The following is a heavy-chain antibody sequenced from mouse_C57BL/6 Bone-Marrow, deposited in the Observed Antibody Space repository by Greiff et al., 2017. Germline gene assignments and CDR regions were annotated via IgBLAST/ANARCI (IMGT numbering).Heavy chain of an antibody. D-gene: IGHD2-1*01. CDR2: IDPSDSYT. J-gene: IGHJ2*01. CDR3: ARGIYRFDY. V-gene: IGHV1-69*01. Sequence: HVQLQQPGAELVMPGASVKMSCKASCYTFTSYWLPWVKQIPGQGLELIGEIDPSDSYTNYNQQFKGKSTLTVDKSSSTAYMQLSSLTSEDSAVYYCARGIYRFDYWGQGTTLTVSS. CDR1: CYTFTSYW.